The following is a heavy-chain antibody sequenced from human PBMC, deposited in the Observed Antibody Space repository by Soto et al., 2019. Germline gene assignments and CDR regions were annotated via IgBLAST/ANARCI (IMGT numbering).Heavy chain of an antibody. Sequence: QVQLQESGPGLVKPSQTLSLTCTVSGGSISSGGYYWSWIRQHPGKGLEWIGYIYYSGSTYYNPSLKSRVTISVDTSKNQFALKLSSVTAADTAVYYCAREYGGNRKKYWYFDLWGRGTLVTVSS. D-gene: IGHD2-15*01. CDR3: AREYGGNRKKYWYFDL. CDR1: GGSISSGGYY. CDR2: IYYSGST. V-gene: IGHV4-31*03. J-gene: IGHJ2*01.